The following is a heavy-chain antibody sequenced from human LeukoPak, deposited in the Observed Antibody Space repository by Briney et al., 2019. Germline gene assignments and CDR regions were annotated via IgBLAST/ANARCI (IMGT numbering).Heavy chain of an antibody. CDR1: GFTFSSYG. V-gene: IGHV3-15*07. CDR3: TTGSTMIVVVKNAFDI. J-gene: IGHJ3*02. D-gene: IGHD3-22*01. Sequence: GGSLRLSCAASGFTFSSYGMHWVRQAPGKGLEWVGRIKSKTDGGTTDYAAPVKGRFTISRDDSKNTLYLQMNSLKTEDTAVYYCTTGSTMIVVVKNAFDIWGQGTMVTVSS. CDR2: IKSKTDGGTT.